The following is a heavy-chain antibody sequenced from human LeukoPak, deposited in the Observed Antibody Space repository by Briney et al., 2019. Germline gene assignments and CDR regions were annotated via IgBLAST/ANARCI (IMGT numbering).Heavy chain of an antibody. CDR1: GFTFSSYG. CDR2: IWYDGSNK. J-gene: IGHJ6*02. D-gene: IGHD6-19*01. V-gene: IGHV3-33*01. Sequence: GGSLRLSCVASGFTFSSYGMHWVRQAPGKGLEWVAVIWYDGSNKYYADSVKGRFTISRDNSKNTLYLQMNSLRAEDTAVYYCARVDSSGWLIYGMDVWGQGTTVTVSS. CDR3: ARVDSSGWLIYGMDV.